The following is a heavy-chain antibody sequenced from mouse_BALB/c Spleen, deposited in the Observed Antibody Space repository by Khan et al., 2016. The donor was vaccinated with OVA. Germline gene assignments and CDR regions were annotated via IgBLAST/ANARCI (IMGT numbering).Heavy chain of an antibody. D-gene: IGHD4-1*01. CDR3: ARLGPGFTY. J-gene: IGHJ3*01. CDR2: ISYSGST. Sequence: EVQLQESGPGLVKPSQSLSLTCTVTGYSITSDYAWNWIRQFPGNKLEWMGYISYSGSTSYNPSLKSRISITRDTSKNQFFLQLNSVTTEDTATYSCARLGPGFTYWGQGTLVTVSA. CDR1: GYSITSDYA. V-gene: IGHV3-2*02.